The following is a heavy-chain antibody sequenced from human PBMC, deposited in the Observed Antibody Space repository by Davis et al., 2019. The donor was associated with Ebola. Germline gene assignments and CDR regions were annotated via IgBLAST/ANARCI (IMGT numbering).Heavy chain of an antibody. CDR3: ARARSPYYYYYYMDV. CDR1: GFTFSSYA. J-gene: IGHJ6*03. V-gene: IGHV3-30-3*01. CDR2: ISYDGSNK. Sequence: GGSLRLSCAASGFTFSSYAMHWVRQAPGKGLEWVAVISYDGSNKYYADSVKGRFTISRDNSKNTLYLQMNSLRAEDTAVYYCARARSPYYYYYYMDVWGKGTTVTVSS.